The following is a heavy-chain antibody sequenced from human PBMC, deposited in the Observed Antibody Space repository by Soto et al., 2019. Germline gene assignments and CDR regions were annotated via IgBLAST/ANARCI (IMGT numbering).Heavy chain of an antibody. CDR3: AAPTYDFWSGVADGMDV. CDR2: INPDSGNT. Sequence: ASVKVSCKASGYTFTGYYMHWVRQAPGQGLEWMGWINPDSGNTNSAQKFQDRVTITRDTSTSTAYMELSSLRSEDTAVYCCAAPTYDFWSGVADGMDVWGQGTTVTVSS. CDR1: GYTFTGYY. D-gene: IGHD3-3*01. V-gene: IGHV1-2*02. J-gene: IGHJ6*02.